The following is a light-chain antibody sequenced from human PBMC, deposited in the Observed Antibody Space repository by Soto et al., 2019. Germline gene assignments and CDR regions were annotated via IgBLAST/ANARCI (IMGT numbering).Light chain of an antibody. CDR3: QSYDSSLGGWL. CDR1: SSNIGAGYG. V-gene: IGLV1-40*01. J-gene: IGLJ3*02. Sequence: QSVLTQPPSVSGAPGQRVTISCTGSSSNIGAGYGVHWYQQLPGTAPQLLIYANTNRPSGVPDRFSGSKSGTSASLAITGLQAGDEADYYCQSYDSSLGGWLFGGGTKLTVL. CDR2: ANT.